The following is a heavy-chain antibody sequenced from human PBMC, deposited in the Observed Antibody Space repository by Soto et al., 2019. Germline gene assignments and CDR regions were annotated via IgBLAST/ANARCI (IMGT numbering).Heavy chain of an antibody. CDR3: ARDFSGPMDY. J-gene: IGHJ4*02. CDR2: IYPSGGST. CDR1: GYTFTNYY. V-gene: IGHV1-46*01. Sequence: ASVKVSCKASGYTFTNYYMHWVRQAPGQGLEWMGIIYPSGGSTRNAQKFQGRVAMTRDTSTSTAYMELSSLRSEDTAVYYCARDFSGPMDYWGRGTLVTVSS. D-gene: IGHD3-10*01.